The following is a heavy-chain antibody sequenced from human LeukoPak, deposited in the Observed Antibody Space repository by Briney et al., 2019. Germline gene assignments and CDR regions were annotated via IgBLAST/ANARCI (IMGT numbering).Heavy chain of an antibody. J-gene: IGHJ4*02. V-gene: IGHV4-34*01. CDR2: INHSGST. CDR3: ARGRVYYGSGIHY. D-gene: IGHD3-10*01. Sequence: KTSETLSLTCAVYGGSFSGYYWSWIRQPPGKGLEWIGEINHSGSTNYNPSLKSRVTISVDTSKNQFSLKLSSVTAADTAVYYCARGRVYYGSGIHYWGQGTLVTVSS. CDR1: GGSFSGYY.